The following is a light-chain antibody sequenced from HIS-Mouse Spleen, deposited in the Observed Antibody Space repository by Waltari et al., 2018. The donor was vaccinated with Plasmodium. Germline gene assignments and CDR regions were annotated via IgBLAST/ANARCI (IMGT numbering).Light chain of an antibody. Sequence: EIVMTQSPATLSVSPGERATLSCRASQSVSSNLAWYQQKPGQAPRLFIYGASTRATGIPDRCSGSGYGTEFTLTISSMQSEDFAVYYCQQYNNWPRGTFGQGTKVEIK. CDR1: QSVSSN. J-gene: IGKJ1*01. V-gene: IGKV3-15*01. CDR2: GAS. CDR3: QQYNNWPRGT.